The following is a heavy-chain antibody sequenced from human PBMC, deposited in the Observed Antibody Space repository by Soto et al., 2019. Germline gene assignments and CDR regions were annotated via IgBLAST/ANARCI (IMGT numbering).Heavy chain of an antibody. CDR3: ASRITIFGVVTGWFDP. CDR2: FYYGWST. Sequence: TSETLSLTCTVSGGSVSSGDYYWSWIRQPPGKGLEWVGCFYYGWSTNYNPSLKTRVTISADTSNNKFSLRLRSLTAADTALYYCASRITIFGVVTGWFDPWGQGTLVTVSS. J-gene: IGHJ5*02. V-gene: IGHV4-61*08. D-gene: IGHD3-3*01. CDR1: GGSVSSGDYY.